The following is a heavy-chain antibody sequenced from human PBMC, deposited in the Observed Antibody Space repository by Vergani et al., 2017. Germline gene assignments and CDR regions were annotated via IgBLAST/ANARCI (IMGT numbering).Heavy chain of an antibody. CDR2: ISVHGNRT. V-gene: IGHV3-23*01. CDR1: GFTFSNSA. CDR3: AREERSHTSPFVGD. J-gene: IGHJ4*02. D-gene: IGHD2/OR15-2a*01. Sequence: EVHLLESGGGQVEAGGSLRLSCVASGFTFSNSAMSWVRQTSGKGLEWVSAISVHGNRTYYADSVKGRFTISRDNSKNTVYLQMNSLKAEDRATYYCAREERSHTSPFVGDWGQGTLVTV.